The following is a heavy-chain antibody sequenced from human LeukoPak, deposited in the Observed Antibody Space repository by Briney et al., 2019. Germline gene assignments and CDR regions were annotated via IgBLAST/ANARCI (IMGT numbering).Heavy chain of an antibody. CDR2: ISSSSSTI. Sequence: GGSLRLSCAASGFTLSSYSMNWVRQAPGKGLEWVSYISSSSSTIYYADSVKGRFTISRDNAKNSLYLQMNSLRAEDTAVYYCAREYYTTNFDYWGQGTLVTVSS. J-gene: IGHJ4*02. D-gene: IGHD1-26*01. CDR3: AREYYTTNFDY. V-gene: IGHV3-48*01. CDR1: GFTLSSYS.